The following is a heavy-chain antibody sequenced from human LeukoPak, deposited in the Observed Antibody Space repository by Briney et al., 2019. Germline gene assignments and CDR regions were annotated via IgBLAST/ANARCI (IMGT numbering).Heavy chain of an antibody. CDR1: GGSFSEYY. J-gene: IGHJ4*02. CDR3: ARGRGGSSSYYYFDY. CDR2: INQSGST. V-gene: IGHV4-34*01. D-gene: IGHD6-13*01. Sequence: SETLSLTCTVYGGSFSEYYWNWIRQPPGKELEWIGEINQSGSTNLNPSLKSRVTMAVDTSKNQFSLKLSSVTAADASVYYCARGRGGSSSYYYFDYWGQGTLVTVSS.